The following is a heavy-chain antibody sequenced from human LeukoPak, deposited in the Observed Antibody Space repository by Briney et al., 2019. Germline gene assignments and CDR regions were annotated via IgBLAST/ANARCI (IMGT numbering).Heavy chain of an antibody. CDR1: GFTFSSYS. V-gene: IGHV3-48*01. J-gene: IGHJ6*03. CDR2: ISSSSSTI. CDR3: ARDPRARFANYYMDV. Sequence: PGGSLRLSCAASGFTFSSYSMNWVRQAPGKGLEWVSYISSSSSTIYYADSVKGRFTISRDNAKNSLYLQMNSLRAEDTAVYYCARDPRARFANYYMDVWGKGTTVTVSS. D-gene: IGHD3-16*01.